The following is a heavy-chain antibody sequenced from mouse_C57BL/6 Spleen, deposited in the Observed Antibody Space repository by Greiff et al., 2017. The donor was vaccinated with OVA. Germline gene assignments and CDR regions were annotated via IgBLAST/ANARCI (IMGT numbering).Heavy chain of an antibody. CDR1: GYTFTDYN. V-gene: IGHV1-18*01. D-gene: IGHD3-2*02. J-gene: IGHJ3*01. Sequence: EVQLQQSGPELVKPGASVKIPCKASGYTFTDYNMDWVKQSHGKSLEWIGDINPNNGGTIYNQKFKGKATLTVDKSSSTAYMELRSLTSEDTAVYYGARQGQLRPWFAYWGQGTLVTVSA. CDR3: ARQGQLRPWFAY. CDR2: INPNNGGT.